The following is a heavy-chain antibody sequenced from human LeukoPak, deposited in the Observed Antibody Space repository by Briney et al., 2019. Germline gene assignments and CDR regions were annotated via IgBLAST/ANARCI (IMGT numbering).Heavy chain of an antibody. V-gene: IGHV3-23*01. D-gene: IGHD3-10*01. J-gene: IGHJ4*02. CDR3: AKLGNFASGSYSD. Sequence: GSLRLSCAASGFTFSSFAMSWVRQAPGKGLEWVSAISDSGGYTYYADSVKGRLTTSRDNSKNTLYLQMNSLRAEDTAVYYCAKLGNFASGSYSDWGQGTLVTVSS. CDR2: ISDSGGYT. CDR1: GFTFSSFA.